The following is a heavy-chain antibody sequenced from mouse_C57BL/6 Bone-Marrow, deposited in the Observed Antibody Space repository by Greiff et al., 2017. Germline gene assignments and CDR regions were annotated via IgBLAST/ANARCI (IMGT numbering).Heavy chain of an antibody. D-gene: IGHD2-4*01. CDR2: IDPSDSYT. CDR1: GYTFTSYW. J-gene: IGHJ4*01. Sequence: QVQLKQSGAELVRPGTSVKLSCKASGYTFTSYWMHWVKQRPGQGLEWIGVIDPSDSYTNYNQKFKGKATLAVDTSSSTAYMQISSLTSEDSAVYYCAREGYDYDGVYAMDYWCQGTSVTVSS. V-gene: IGHV1-59*01. CDR3: AREGYDYDGVYAMDY.